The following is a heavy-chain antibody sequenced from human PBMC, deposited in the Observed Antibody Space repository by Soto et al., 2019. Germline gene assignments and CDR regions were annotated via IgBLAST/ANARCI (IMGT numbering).Heavy chain of an antibody. CDR3: TIGSWSGEVFDI. CDR2: IIPILGIA. J-gene: IGHJ3*02. CDR1: GGTFSTYS. Sequence: QVQLVQSGAEVKKPGSSVTVSCKASGGTFSTYSMFWLRQAPGQGLEWMGRIIPILGIATYAQKFQGRVTITADKSTSTADMELSSLRSEDTALYYCTIGSWSGEVFDIWGQGTMVTVSS. V-gene: IGHV1-69*02. D-gene: IGHD3-10*01.